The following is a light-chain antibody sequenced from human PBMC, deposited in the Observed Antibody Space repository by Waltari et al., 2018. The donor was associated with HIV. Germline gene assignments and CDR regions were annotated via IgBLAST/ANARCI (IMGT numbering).Light chain of an antibody. CDR1: SSDVGSYIL. CDR3: CSYAGSSTSRV. J-gene: IGLJ3*02. Sequence: QSALTQPASVSGSPGQSITISCTGTSSDVGSYILVSWYQQHPGKAPKLMIYEGSKRPSGVSNRFSGSKSGNTASLTISGLQAEDEADYYCCSYAGSSTSRVFGGGTKLTVL. V-gene: IGLV2-23*01. CDR2: EGS.